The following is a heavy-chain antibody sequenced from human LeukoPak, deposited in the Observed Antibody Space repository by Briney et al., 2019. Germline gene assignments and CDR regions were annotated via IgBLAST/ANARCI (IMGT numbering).Heavy chain of an antibody. J-gene: IGHJ4*02. CDR3: ARDQEGFDY. V-gene: IGHV1-46*01. CDR1: GYTFTSNY. CDR2: IYPRDGST. Sequence: ASVNVSCKASGYTFTSNYIHWVRQAPGQGLDWMGMIYPRDGSTSYAQKFQGRVTVTRDTSTSTVHMELSGLSSEDTAVYYCARDQEGFDYWGQGTLVTVSS.